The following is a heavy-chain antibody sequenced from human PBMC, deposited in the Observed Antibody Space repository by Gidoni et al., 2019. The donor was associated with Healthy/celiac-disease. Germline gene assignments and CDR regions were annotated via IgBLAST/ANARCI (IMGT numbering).Heavy chain of an antibody. V-gene: IGHV4-61*02. Sequence: QVQLQESGPGLVKPPQTLSLTCTGSDGPISSGSYYWSWLRQPAGKGLEWSGSIYTSGSTNYNPSLKSRVTISVDTSKNQFSLKLSSVTAADTAVYYCARATVYCSSTSCYVGWFDPWGQGTLVTVSS. D-gene: IGHD2-2*01. CDR2: IYTSGST. CDR1: DGPISSGSYY. CDR3: ARATVYCSSTSCYVGWFDP. J-gene: IGHJ5*02.